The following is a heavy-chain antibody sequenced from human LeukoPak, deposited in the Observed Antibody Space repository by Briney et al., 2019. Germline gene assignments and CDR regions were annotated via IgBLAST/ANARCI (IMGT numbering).Heavy chain of an antibody. CDR1: GFTFSSYW. Sequence: GGSLRLSCAASGFTFSSYWMSWVRQAPGKGLEWVANIKLDGSEKYYVDSVKGRFTISRDNAKNSLYLQMNSLRAEDTALYYCAKDTSYYDSSGPEFDYWGQGTLVTVSS. CDR3: AKDTSYYDSSGPEFDY. J-gene: IGHJ4*02. D-gene: IGHD3-22*01. V-gene: IGHV3-7*03. CDR2: IKLDGSEK.